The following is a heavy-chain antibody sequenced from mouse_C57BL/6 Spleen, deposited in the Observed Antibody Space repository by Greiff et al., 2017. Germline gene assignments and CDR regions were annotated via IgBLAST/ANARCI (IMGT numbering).Heavy chain of an antibody. CDR3: ARTGQESFDY. CDR2: IYPGDGDT. J-gene: IGHJ2*01. V-gene: IGHV1-82*01. Sequence: QVQLQQSGPELVKPGASVKISCKASGYAFSRSWMNWVKQRPGKGLEWIGRIYPGDGDTNYNGKFKGKATLTADKSSSTAYMQLSSLTSEDSAVYFCARTGQESFDYGGQGTTLTVSS. CDR1: GYAFSRSW. D-gene: IGHD3-3*01.